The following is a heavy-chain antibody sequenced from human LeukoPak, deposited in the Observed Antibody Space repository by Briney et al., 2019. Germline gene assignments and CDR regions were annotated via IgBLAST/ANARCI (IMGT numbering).Heavy chain of an antibody. CDR3: AKDLPVDGTV. D-gene: IGHD1-14*01. CDR1: GFTFSDSY. Sequence: GGSLRLSCAASGFTFSDSYMGWVRQAPGKGLEWVSYIRSGSGYTGYAISVKGRFTISRDTAKNSLFLQVGSLIAEDTAVYYCAKDLPVDGTVWGQGTLVTVSS. J-gene: IGHJ4*02. V-gene: IGHV3-11*06. CDR2: IRSGSGYT.